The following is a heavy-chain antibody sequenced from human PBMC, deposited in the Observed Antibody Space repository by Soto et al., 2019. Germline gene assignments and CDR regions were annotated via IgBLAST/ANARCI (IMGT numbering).Heavy chain of an antibody. CDR3: ARDGVEDV. J-gene: IGHJ6*02. CDR1: GGSFGGYY. CDR2: INHSGSI. Sequence: PSETLSLTCAVYGGSFGGYYWSWVRQPPGKGLEWIGKINHSGSINYNPSLKSRVTISIDTSQNQFSLKLRSVTAADTAVYYCARDGVEDVWGQGTTVTVS. D-gene: IGHD5-12*01. V-gene: IGHV4-34*01.